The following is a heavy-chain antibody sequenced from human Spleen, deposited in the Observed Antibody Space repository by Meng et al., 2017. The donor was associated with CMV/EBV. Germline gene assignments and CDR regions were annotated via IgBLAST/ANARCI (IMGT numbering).Heavy chain of an antibody. J-gene: IGHJ3*02. CDR1: GFTFSSYW. Sequence: SCAASGFTFSSYWMSWVRQAPGKGLEWVANIKQDGSEKYYVDSVKGRFTISRDNAKNSLYLQMNSLRAEDTAVYYCARVGCSSARCYNAFDIWGQGTMVTVSS. CDR3: ARVGCSSARCYNAFDI. D-gene: IGHD2-2*02. CDR2: IKQDGSEK. V-gene: IGHV3-7*01.